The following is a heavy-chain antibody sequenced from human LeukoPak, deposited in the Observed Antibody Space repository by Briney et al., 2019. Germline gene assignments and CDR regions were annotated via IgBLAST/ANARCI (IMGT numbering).Heavy chain of an antibody. J-gene: IGHJ4*02. CDR3: ARGHLVFAY. V-gene: IGHV4-59*01. CDR1: GGSISDYY. D-gene: IGHD6-6*01. Sequence: SETLSLTCTVSGGSISDYYWSWIRQPPGKGLEWIGYVYYSGSTSYNPSLKSRVTISVDTSKNQFSQKVSSVTAADTALYYCARGHLVFAYWGQGTLVTVSS. CDR2: VYYSGST.